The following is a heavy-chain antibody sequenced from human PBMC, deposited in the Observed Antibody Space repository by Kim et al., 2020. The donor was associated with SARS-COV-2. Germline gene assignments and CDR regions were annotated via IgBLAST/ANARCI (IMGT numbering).Heavy chain of an antibody. CDR3: AKDLNYDSSGYPDY. D-gene: IGHD3-22*01. V-gene: IGHV3-33*06. CDR1: GFTFSSYG. CDR2: IWYDGSNK. Sequence: GGSLRLSCAASGFTFSSYGMYWVRQAPGKGLEWVAVIWYDGSNKYYADSVKGRFTISRDNSKNTLYLQMNSLRAEDTAVYYCAKDLNYDSSGYPDYWGQGTLVTVSS. J-gene: IGHJ4*02.